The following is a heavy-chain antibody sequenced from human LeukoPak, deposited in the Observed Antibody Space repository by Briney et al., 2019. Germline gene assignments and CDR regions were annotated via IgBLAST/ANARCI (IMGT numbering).Heavy chain of an antibody. Sequence: PSQTLPLTCTVSGGSISSGSYYWGWIRQPAGKGLEWIGRIYTSGSTNYNPSLKSRVTISVDTSKNQFSLKLSSVTAADTAVYYCAGTTGSSGGYWGQGTLVTVSS. V-gene: IGHV4-61*02. CDR2: IYTSGST. CDR3: AGTTGSSGGY. CDR1: GGSISSGSYY. D-gene: IGHD3-10*01. J-gene: IGHJ4*02.